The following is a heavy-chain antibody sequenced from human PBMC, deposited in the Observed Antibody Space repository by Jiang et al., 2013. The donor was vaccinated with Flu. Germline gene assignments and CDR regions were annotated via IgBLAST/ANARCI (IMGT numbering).Heavy chain of an antibody. CDR1: GFTASSNY. CDR2: IYSDGRT. V-gene: IGHV3-66*01. CDR3: ARDGNWNNFDY. D-gene: IGHD1/OR15-1a*01. J-gene: IGHJ4*02. Sequence: QLVESGGNLVQPGGSLRLSCAASGFTASSNYISWVRQAPGKGLEWVSVIYSDGRTYYADSVKGRFTISRDNSKNTTYLQMNSLRAEDTAVYYCARDGNWNNFDYWGQGTLVTVSS.